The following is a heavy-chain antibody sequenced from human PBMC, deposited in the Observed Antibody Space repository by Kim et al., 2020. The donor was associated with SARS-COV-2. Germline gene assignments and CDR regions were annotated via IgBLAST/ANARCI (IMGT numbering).Heavy chain of an antibody. Sequence: GGSLRLSCAASGFTFSSYEMNWVRQAPGKGLEWVSCISSSGSTIYYADSVKGRFTISRDNAKNSLYLQMNSLRAEDTAVYYCARESRSGYYYFDYWGQGTLVTVSS. CDR2: ISSSGSTI. CDR3: ARESRSGYYYFDY. CDR1: GFTFSSYE. V-gene: IGHV3-48*03. J-gene: IGHJ4*02. D-gene: IGHD3-22*01.